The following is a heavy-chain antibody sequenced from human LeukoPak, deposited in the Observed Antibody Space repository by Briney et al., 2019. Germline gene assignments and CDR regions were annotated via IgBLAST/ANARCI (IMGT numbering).Heavy chain of an antibody. Sequence: SETLSLTCAVYGGSFSGYYWSWIRQHPGKGLEWIGYIYYSGSTYYNPSLKSRVTISVDTSKNQSSLKLSSVTAADTAVYYCARLGGYCSSTSCYTGWFDPWGQGTLVTVSS. V-gene: IGHV4-31*11. J-gene: IGHJ5*02. CDR3: ARLGGYCSSTSCYTGWFDP. D-gene: IGHD2-2*02. CDR1: GGSFSGYY. CDR2: IYYSGST.